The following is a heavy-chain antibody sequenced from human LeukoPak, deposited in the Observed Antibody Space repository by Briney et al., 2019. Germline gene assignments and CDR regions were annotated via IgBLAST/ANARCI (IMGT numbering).Heavy chain of an antibody. CDR3: ARELPPVVNFYFDS. D-gene: IGHD3-22*01. CDR1: GFTFSSHG. V-gene: IGHV3-33*01. J-gene: IGHJ4*02. CDR2: IWYDGSDK. Sequence: AGGSLRLSCAASGFTFSSHGIHWVRQAPGRGLEWVAVIWYDGSDKYYADSVKGRFSISRDNSKNTLYLQMNSLRAEDTAVYYCARELPPVVNFYFDSWGQGTLVTVSS.